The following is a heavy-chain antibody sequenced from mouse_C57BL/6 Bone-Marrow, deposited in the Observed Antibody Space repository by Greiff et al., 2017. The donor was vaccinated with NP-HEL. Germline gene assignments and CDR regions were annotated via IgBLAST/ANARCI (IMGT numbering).Heavy chain of an antibody. J-gene: IGHJ4*01. CDR2: IYPGSGNT. CDR3: ARSVRYGTVDY. D-gene: IGHD1-1*01. V-gene: IGHV1-76*01. Sequence: QVQLQQSGAELVRPGASVKLSCKASGYTFTDYYINWVKQRPGQGLEWIARIYPGSGNTYYNEKFKGKATLTAEKSSSTAYMQLSGLTSEDSAVYFCARSVRYGTVDYWGQGTSVTVSS. CDR1: GYTFTDYY.